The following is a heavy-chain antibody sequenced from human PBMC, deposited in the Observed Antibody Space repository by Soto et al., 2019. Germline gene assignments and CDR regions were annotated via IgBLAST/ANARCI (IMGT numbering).Heavy chain of an antibody. J-gene: IGHJ3*02. Sequence: QVQLVQSGAEVKKPGASVKVSCKASGYTFTDYAMHWVRQAPGQRLEWMGWINAGNGNTKYSQKFQGRVTITRDTSASTAYMELSSLRSEDTAVYYCARGGSGSYGDAFDIWGQGTMVTVSS. D-gene: IGHD3-10*01. V-gene: IGHV1-3*01. CDR3: ARGGSGSYGDAFDI. CDR2: INAGNGNT. CDR1: GYTFTDYA.